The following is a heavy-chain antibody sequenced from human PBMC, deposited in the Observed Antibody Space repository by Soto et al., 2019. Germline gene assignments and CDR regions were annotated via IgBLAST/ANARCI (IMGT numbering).Heavy chain of an antibody. V-gene: IGHV1-69*18. Sequence: QVQLVQSGAEVKKPGSSVKVSCRASGGTFSTYSVNWVRQAPGQGLEWLGNIMPMFGALTYARKFQGRATITSDESTTTAYREWRSLTSEDTAGYYCVRGCCIRIFAPDGLGIWGKGPMVTAS. J-gene: IGHJ3*01. D-gene: IGHD2-8*02. CDR1: GGTFSTYS. CDR3: VRGCCIRIFAPDGLGI. CDR2: IMPMFGAL.